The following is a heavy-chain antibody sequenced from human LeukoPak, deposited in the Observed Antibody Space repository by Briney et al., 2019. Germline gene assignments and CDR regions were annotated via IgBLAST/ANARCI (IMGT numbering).Heavy chain of an antibody. V-gene: IGHV3-23*01. Sequence: GGSLRLSCAASGITFSGYAMSWVRQAPGKGPEWVSAISGSGGKIFYADSVKGRFTTSRDNSRNTVYLQMNSLRAEDTAVYHCATLGRSTASHFNHYWGQGVLVTVSS. CDR3: ATLGRSTASHFNHY. D-gene: IGHD3-3*02. CDR2: ISGSGGKI. J-gene: IGHJ4*02. CDR1: GITFSGYA.